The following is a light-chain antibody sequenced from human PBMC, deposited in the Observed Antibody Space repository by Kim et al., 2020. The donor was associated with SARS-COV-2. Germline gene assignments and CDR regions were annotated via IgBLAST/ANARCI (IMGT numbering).Light chain of an antibody. CDR1: QGIRNA. J-gene: IGKJ4*01. CDR3: LRDYDSPLT. Sequence: AIQMTQSPSSLSASVGDRVTITCRASQGIRNALSWYQQRPGKAPKLLIHTASNLQSGVPSRFSGSGSGTDFTLTISSLQPEDFATYFCLRDYDSPLTFGGGTQVDIK. CDR2: TAS. V-gene: IGKV1-6*01.